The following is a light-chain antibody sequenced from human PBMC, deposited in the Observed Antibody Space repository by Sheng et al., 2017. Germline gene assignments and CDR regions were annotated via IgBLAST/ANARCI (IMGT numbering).Light chain of an antibody. V-gene: IGKV1-39*01. CDR2: GAS. J-gene: IGKJ3*01. Sequence: DIQMTQSPSSLSTSVGDRVTITCRASQSIGSYVNWYQQKPGKAPQVLIYGASSLHSGVPSRFSGSGSGTDFTLTISSLQPEDSAAYYCQQSYSTPFTFGPGTKVDIK. CDR3: QQSYSTPFT. CDR1: QSIGSY.